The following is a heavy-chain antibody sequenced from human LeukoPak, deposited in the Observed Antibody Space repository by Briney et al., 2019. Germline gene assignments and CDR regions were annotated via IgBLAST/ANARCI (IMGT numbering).Heavy chain of an antibody. CDR3: ARDRERAFDI. CDR2: MYYSGST. Sequence: PSETLSLTCTVSGGSISSYYWSWIRQPPGKGLEWIGYMYYSGSTNQNPSLKSRVTISVDTSKNQFSLKLSSVTAADTAVYYCARDRERAFDIWGQGTMVTVSS. CDR1: GGSISSYY. D-gene: IGHD6-25*01. V-gene: IGHV4-59*01. J-gene: IGHJ3*02.